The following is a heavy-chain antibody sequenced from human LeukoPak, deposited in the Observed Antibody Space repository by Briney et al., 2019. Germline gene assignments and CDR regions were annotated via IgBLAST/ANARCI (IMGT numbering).Heavy chain of an antibody. Sequence: SETLSLTCAVSGYSISIGYYWGCIRQPPGKGLEGIGSIYHSGSTYYNPSLKSRVTISVDTSKNQFSLKLSSVPAADTAVYYCYGSGSYLEWFDPRGQGTLVTVSS. V-gene: IGHV4-38-2*01. CDR2: IYHSGST. CDR1: GYSISIGYY. D-gene: IGHD3-10*01. J-gene: IGHJ5*02. CDR3: YGSGSYLEWFDP.